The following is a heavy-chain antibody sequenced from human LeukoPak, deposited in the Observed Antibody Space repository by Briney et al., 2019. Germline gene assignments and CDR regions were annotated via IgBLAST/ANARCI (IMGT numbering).Heavy chain of an antibody. CDR3: VKDCCCSSTSCYRGGPAFDY. Sequence: PGGSLRLSCSASGFTFSSYAMHWVRQTPGKGLEYVSIISGNGGSTYYAESVKGRFTISRDNSKSTLYLQMSSLRVEDTAVYYCVKDCCCSSTSCYRGGPAFDYWGQGTLVTVS. V-gene: IGHV3-64D*06. J-gene: IGHJ4*02. D-gene: IGHD2-2*01. CDR1: GFTFSSYA. CDR2: ISGNGGST.